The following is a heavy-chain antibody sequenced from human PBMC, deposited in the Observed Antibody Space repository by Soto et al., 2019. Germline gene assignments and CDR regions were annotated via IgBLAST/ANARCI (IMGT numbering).Heavy chain of an antibody. J-gene: IGHJ4*02. D-gene: IGHD5-12*01. V-gene: IGHV2-5*02. CDR3: AHRVARGYAFDY. Sequence: QITLKESGPTLVKPTQTLTLTCTFSGFSLSTTGVCVGWIRQPPGKALEWLALIYGDDDKRYSPSLKSRLSITKDTSKNQVVLRLANMDPVDTATYFCAHRVARGYAFDYWGQGTLLTVSS. CDR2: IYGDDDK. CDR1: GFSLSTTGVC.